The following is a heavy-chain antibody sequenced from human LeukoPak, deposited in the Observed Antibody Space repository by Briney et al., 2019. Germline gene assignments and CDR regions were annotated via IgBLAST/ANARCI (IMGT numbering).Heavy chain of an antibody. D-gene: IGHD3-22*01. J-gene: IGHJ4*02. Sequence: GGSLRLSCVGSEFMFDVLHWVRQAPGKGLEWVSGISWNSDLIGYADSVKGRFTISRDNDRNTVYSQMNGLRLEDMAFYYCTKSPSFTLGGGYLDSWGQGILVTVSS. CDR2: ISWNSDLI. CDR1: EFMFDV. V-gene: IGHV3-9*03. CDR3: TKSPSFTLGGGYLDS.